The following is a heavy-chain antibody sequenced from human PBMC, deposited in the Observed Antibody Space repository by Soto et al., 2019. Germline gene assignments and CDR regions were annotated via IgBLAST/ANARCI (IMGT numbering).Heavy chain of an antibody. D-gene: IGHD3-10*01. Sequence: GESLRLSCAASGFTFSSYSMNWVRQAPGKGLEWVSSISSSSSYIYYADSVKGRFTISRDNAKNSLFLQMNSLRAEDTAVYYCARGYAGDYYGSGSYYRPHPGYYYMDVWGKGTTVTVSS. J-gene: IGHJ6*03. CDR2: ISSSSSYI. CDR3: ARGYAGDYYGSGSYYRPHPGYYYMDV. V-gene: IGHV3-21*01. CDR1: GFTFSSYS.